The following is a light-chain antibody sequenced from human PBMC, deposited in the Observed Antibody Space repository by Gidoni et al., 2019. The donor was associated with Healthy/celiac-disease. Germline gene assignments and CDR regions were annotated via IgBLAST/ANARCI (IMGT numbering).Light chain of an antibody. V-gene: IGLV3-1*01. CDR2: QDS. CDR3: QAWDSSVV. CDR1: KLGDKY. Sequence: SYELPQPPSVSVSPGQTASITCSGDKLGDKYACWYQQKPGQSPVLVIYQDSKRPSGIPARFSGSNSGNTATLTISGTQAMDEADYYCQAWDSSVVFGGGTKLTVL. J-gene: IGLJ2*01.